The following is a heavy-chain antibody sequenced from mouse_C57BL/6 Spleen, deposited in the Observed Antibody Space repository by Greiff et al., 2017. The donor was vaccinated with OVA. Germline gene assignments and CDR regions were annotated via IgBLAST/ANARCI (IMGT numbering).Heavy chain of an antibody. J-gene: IGHJ1*03. V-gene: IGHV1-82*01. CDR3: ARSVYYDYDPYWYFDV. CDR2: IYPGDGDT. Sequence: VQLQQSGPELVKPGASVKISCKASGYAFSSSWMNWVKQRPGKGLEWIGRIYPGDGDTNYNGKFKGKATLTADKSSSTAYMQLSSLTSEDSAVYFCARSVYYDYDPYWYFDVWGTGTTVTVSS. CDR1: GYAFSSSW. D-gene: IGHD2-4*01.